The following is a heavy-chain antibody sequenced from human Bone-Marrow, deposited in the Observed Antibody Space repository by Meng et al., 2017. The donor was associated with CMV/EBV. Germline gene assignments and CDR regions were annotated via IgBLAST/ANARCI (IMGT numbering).Heavy chain of an antibody. CDR1: SFSGYY. V-gene: IGHV4-34*01. Sequence: SFSGYYWSWLQQPAGKGLEWIGEINHSGRTNYNPSLKSRVTISVDTSKNQFSLKLSSVTAADTAVYYCARGPRITIFGVVIIGYFQHWGQGTLVTVSS. D-gene: IGHD3-3*01. J-gene: IGHJ1*01. CDR3: ARGPRITIFGVVIIGYFQH. CDR2: INHSGRT.